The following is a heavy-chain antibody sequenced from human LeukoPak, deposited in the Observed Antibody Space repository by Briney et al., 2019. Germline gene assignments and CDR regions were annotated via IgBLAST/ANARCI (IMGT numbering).Heavy chain of an antibody. J-gene: IGHJ2*01. CDR2: IDPSDSYT. V-gene: IGHV5-10-1*01. CDR1: GYSFATYR. D-gene: IGHD2-8*01. CDR3: ARLGGLMSPFDL. Sequence: GESLRISCQGSGYSFATYRISWVRQMPGKGLEWMGRIDPSDSYTNYSPSFQGHVTISADKSISTAYLQWSSLKASDTAVYYCARLGGLMSPFDLWGRGTLVSVSS.